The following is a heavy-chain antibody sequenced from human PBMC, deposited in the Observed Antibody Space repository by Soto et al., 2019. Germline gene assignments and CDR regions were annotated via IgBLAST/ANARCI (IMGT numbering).Heavy chain of an antibody. D-gene: IGHD5-12*01. CDR1: GFTFSSYS. Sequence: EVQLVESGGGLVQPGGSLRLSCAASGFTFSSYSMDWVRQAPGKGLEWVSYISSSSSTIYYADSVKGRFTISRDNAKNSLYLQMNSLTDKDTAVYYCVRDGVYSGYDPDHWGQGTLVTASS. J-gene: IGHJ4*02. CDR3: VRDGVYSGYDPDH. CDR2: ISSSSSTI. V-gene: IGHV3-48*02.